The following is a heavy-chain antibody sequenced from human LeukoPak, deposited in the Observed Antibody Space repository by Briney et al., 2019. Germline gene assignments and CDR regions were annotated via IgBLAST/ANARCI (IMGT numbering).Heavy chain of an antibody. CDR3: ARDGWELRLSPFDY. Sequence: ASVKVSCKASGYTFTSYAMNWVRQAPGQGLEWMGWINTNTGNPTYAQGFTGRFVFSLDTSVSTAYLQISSLKAEDTAVYYCARDGWELRLSPFDYWGQGTLVTVSS. J-gene: IGHJ4*02. CDR1: GYTFTSYA. CDR2: INTNTGNP. V-gene: IGHV7-4-1*02. D-gene: IGHD1-26*01.